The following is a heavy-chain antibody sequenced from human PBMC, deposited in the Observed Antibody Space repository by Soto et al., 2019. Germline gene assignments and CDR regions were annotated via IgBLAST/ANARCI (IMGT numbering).Heavy chain of an antibody. CDR2: IYYSGTT. CDR1: SASISSSSYT. Sequence: QLQLQESGPGLVKPSETLSLTCTVSSASISSSSYTWVWIRQPPGKGLEWIGRIYYSGTTYYNPSINLRVTVSVVTSNNQFSLKVTSVTAAHTAVYYCAGFHGYCISSSCHGHYAMDVWGQGTTVTVSS. J-gene: IGHJ6*02. CDR3: AGFHGYCISSSCHGHYAMDV. D-gene: IGHD2-2*01. V-gene: IGHV4-39*01.